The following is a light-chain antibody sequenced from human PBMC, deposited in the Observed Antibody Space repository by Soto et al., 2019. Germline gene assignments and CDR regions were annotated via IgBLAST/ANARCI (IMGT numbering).Light chain of an antibody. CDR3: QQLNSYPPT. Sequence: IQLTQSPSSLSASVGDRVTVTCRASQGISSYLAWYQQQPGKAPKLLIYAASTLQRGVSSRFSGRGSGTDFTLTSSSLQPEDFATYYCQQLNSYPPTFGQGTKLEIK. CDR1: QGISSY. CDR2: AAS. J-gene: IGKJ2*01. V-gene: IGKV1-9*01.